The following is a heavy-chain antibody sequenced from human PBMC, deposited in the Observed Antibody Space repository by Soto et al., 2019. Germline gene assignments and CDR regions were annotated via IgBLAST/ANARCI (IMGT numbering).Heavy chain of an antibody. CDR2: LNPDTGTT. CDR1: GFTFSDTL. J-gene: IGHJ3*01. Sequence: QVQLVQSGAELKKPGASVNISCTASGFTFSDTLINWVRQVPGQGLEWMGWLNPDTGTTRYSETFQGRFTISRHPSASIAYLELSGLENEDTAIYFCARDIQSVGPRANDAFDVWGQGTMITVSS. CDR3: ARDIQSVGPRANDAFDV. V-gene: IGHV1-3*01. D-gene: IGHD5-18*01.